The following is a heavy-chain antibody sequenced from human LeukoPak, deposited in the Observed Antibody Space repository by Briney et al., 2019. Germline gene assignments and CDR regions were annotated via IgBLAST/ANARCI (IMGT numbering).Heavy chain of an antibody. Sequence: PGGSLRLSCAASGFTFNNFAMHWVRQAPGKGLEWVAVISYDGRNKYYADSVKGRFTISRDNSKNTLYLQMNSLRAEDTAVYYCAKASSGYDWGVYYYYYYMDVWGKGTTVTVSS. J-gene: IGHJ6*03. CDR1: GFTFNNFA. CDR2: ISYDGRNK. D-gene: IGHD5-12*01. CDR3: AKASSGYDWGVYYYYYYMDV. V-gene: IGHV3-30*04.